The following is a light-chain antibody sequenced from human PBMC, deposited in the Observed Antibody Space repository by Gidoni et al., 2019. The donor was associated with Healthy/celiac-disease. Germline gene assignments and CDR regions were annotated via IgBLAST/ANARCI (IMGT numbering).Light chain of an antibody. CDR1: SCAVGGYNF. CDR3: SSFAV. J-gene: IGLJ2*01. Sequence: QSALPQPSSVSRSPGQSITISGTVTSCAVGGYNFVSWDQQHPGKAPKLLIYDVSNRPSGMSNRFSGSKAGNTASLTISGLQAEDEADYYCSSFAVFGGETKLTVL. CDR2: DVS. V-gene: IGLV2-14*01.